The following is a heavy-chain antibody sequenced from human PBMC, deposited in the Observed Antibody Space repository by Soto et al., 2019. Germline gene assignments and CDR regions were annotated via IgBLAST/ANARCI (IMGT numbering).Heavy chain of an antibody. V-gene: IGHV1-8*01. CDR3: ARGPAVPAPSPGMDV. CDR2: MNPNSGNT. CDR1: GYTFTSHD. Sequence: ASAKVSCKASGYTFTSHDLNWVRQAPGQGLEWMGWMNPNSGNTGYAEKFQGRVTMTWTTSISTAYMVLSSLISEDTAVYYCARGPAVPAPSPGMDVWGPGTTVTVSS. D-gene: IGHD2-2*01. J-gene: IGHJ6*02.